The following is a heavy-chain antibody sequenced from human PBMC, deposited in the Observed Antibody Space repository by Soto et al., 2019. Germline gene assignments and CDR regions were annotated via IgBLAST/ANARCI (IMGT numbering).Heavy chain of an antibody. J-gene: IGHJ6*02. CDR1: GFSLTSPGMC. CDR2: IERDDDDK. CDR3: ARSIRGPRRFNGMDV. Sequence: SGPALVNPTETLTLTCTFSGFSLTSPGMCVSWIRQPPGKALEWLALIERDDDDKYYSTSLKTRLTISKDTRKNQVVLTMANMDPADTGPYSCARSIRGPRRFNGMDVWGQGTTVTVSS. V-gene: IGHV2-70*13. D-gene: IGHD1-20*01.